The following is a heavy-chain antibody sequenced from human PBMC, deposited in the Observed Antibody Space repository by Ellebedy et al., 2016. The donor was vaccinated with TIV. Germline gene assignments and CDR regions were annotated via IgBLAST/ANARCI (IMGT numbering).Heavy chain of an antibody. CDR3: AKDVGGYESGMDV. J-gene: IGHJ6*02. CDR1: GFTFSNYA. CDR2: ISASGGST. Sequence: GESLKISCAASGFTFSNYAMSWVRQAPGKGLEWVSGISASGGSTYHVDSVKGRVTISRDNSKNTLYLQMNSLRAEDTAVYYCAKDVGGYESGMDVWGQGTTVTVSS. D-gene: IGHD5-12*01. V-gene: IGHV3-23*01.